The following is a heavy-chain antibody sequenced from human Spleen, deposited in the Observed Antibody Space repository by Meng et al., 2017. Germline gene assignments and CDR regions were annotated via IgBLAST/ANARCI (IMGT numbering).Heavy chain of an antibody. D-gene: IGHD6-19*01. V-gene: IGHV3-48*03. J-gene: IGHJ4*02. Sequence: GESLKISCAASGFTFSSYEMNWVRQAPGKGLEWISYISSSGSSIYDADPVKGRFTISRDNAKNSLYLQMNSLRAEDTAVYYCARLAVAGYDYWGQGTLVTVSS. CDR1: GFTFSSYE. CDR3: ARLAVAGYDY. CDR2: ISSSGSSI.